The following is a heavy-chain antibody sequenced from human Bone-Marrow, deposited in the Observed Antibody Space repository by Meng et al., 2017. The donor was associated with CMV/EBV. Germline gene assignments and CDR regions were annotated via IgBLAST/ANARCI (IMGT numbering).Heavy chain of an antibody. Sequence: ASVKVSCKASGYTFTGYYMHWVRQAPGQGLEWMGWINPNSGGTNYAQKFQGRVTMTRDTSISTAYMELSRLRSDDTAVYYCARGRTVTFPNFGYWGPGALVTCCS. CDR2: INPNSGGT. J-gene: IGHJ4*02. CDR1: GYTFTGYY. CDR3: ARGRTVTFPNFGY. V-gene: IGHV1-2*02. D-gene: IGHD4-11*01.